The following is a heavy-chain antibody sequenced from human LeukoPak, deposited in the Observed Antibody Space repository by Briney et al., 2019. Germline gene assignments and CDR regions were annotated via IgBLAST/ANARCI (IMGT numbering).Heavy chain of an antibody. Sequence: GGSLRLSCAASGFTVSSNYMSWVRQAPGKGLEWVSVIYSGGSTYYADSVKGRFTISRDNSKNALYLQMNSLRAEDTAVYYCARDTWAYYMDVWGKGTTVTISS. CDR1: GFTVSSNY. V-gene: IGHV3-53*01. D-gene: IGHD2/OR15-2a*01. CDR3: ARDTWAYYMDV. CDR2: IYSGGST. J-gene: IGHJ6*03.